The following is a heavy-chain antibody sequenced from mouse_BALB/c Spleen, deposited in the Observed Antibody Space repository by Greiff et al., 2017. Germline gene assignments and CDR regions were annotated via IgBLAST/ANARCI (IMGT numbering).Heavy chain of an antibody. Sequence: VQLQQSGAELVRSGASVKLSCTASGFNIKDYYMHWVKQRPEQGLEWIGWIDPENGDTEYAPKFQGKATMTADTSSNTAYLQLSSLTSEDTAVYYCKRRGFAYWGQGTLVTVSA. CDR2: IDPENGDT. CDR3: KRRGFAY. J-gene: IGHJ3*01. V-gene: IGHV14-4*02. CDR1: GFNIKDYY.